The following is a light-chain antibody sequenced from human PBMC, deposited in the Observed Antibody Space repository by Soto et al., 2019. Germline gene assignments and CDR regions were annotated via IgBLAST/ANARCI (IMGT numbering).Light chain of an antibody. CDR3: QQYVTAPWT. V-gene: IGKV3-20*01. CDR2: GAS. CDR1: QRVISSY. J-gene: IGKJ1*01. Sequence: ETVMTQSPATLSVSPGETATLSCRASQRVISSYLAWYQQKPGQAPRLLIYGASKRATGIPDRFSGSGSGTDFALTISRLEPEDFAVYYCQQYVTAPWTFGQGTKVDIK.